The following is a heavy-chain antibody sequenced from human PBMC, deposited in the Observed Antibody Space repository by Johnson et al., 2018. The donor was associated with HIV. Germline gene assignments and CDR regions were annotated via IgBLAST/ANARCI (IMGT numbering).Heavy chain of an antibody. Sequence: MLLVESGGGVVQPGRSLRLSCAASGFTFSSYAMHWVRQAPGKGLEWAGRIKRKTDGGTTDYAAPVKGRFTISRDDSKNTLYLQMNSLKTEDTAVYYCARDLHAFDIWGQGTMVTVSS. CDR1: GFTFSSYA. J-gene: IGHJ3*02. CDR2: IKRKTDGGTT. CDR3: ARDLHAFDI. V-gene: IGHV3-15*01.